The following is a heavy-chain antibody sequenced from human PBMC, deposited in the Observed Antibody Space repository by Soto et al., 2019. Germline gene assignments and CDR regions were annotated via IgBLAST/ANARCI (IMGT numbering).Heavy chain of an antibody. CDR1: GFTFSSYE. CDR3: ARFHSSSPASDY. V-gene: IGHV3-48*03. Sequence: LRLSCAASGFTFSSYEMNWVRQAPGKGLEWVSYISSSGSTIYYADSVKGRFTISGDNAKNSLYLQMNSLRAEDTAVYYCARFHSSSPASDYWGQGTLVTVSS. J-gene: IGHJ4*02. CDR2: ISSSGSTI. D-gene: IGHD6-6*01.